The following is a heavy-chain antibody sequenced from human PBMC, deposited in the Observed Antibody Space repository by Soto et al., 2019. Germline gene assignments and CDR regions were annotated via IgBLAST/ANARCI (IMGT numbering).Heavy chain of an antibody. CDR2: ISGDGGST. CDR3: SLDLVYYGSGCFVS. V-gene: IGHV3-43*02. Sequence: GGPMRPSWEASGGNVEDDAMHWVRQAAGKGMEGVSLISGDGGSTYYADSVKGRFTISRDNSKNSLYLQMNSLRTEDAAFYSCSLDLVYYGSGCFVSLVQGPLVPVSS. D-gene: IGHD3-10*01. J-gene: IGHJ4*02. CDR1: GGNVEDDA.